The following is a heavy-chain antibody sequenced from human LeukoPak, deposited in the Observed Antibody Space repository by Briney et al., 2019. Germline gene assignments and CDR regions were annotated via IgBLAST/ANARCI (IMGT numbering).Heavy chain of an antibody. D-gene: IGHD3-10*02. CDR3: ARDLFTGGDY. Sequence: GGSLRLSCAASGFTVSSNYMSWVRQAPGKGPVWVSRLNTDGSYIHYADSVKGRFTISRDNAKNTLYLQMNSLRAEDTAVYYCARDLFTGGDYWGQGTLVTVSS. CDR1: GFTVSSNY. J-gene: IGHJ4*02. V-gene: IGHV3-74*01. CDR2: LNTDGSYI.